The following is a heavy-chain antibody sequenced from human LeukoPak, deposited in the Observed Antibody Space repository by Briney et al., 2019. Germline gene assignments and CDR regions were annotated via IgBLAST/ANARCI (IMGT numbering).Heavy chain of an antibody. CDR1: GYTFTSYA. Sequence: ASVKVSCKASGYTFTSYAMHWVRQAPGQRLEWMGWINAGNGNTKYSQEFQGRVTITRDTSASTAYMELSSLRSEDMAVYYCARATVAPADANYDSSGYNLDYWGRGTLVTVSS. D-gene: IGHD3-22*01. V-gene: IGHV1-3*03. CDR3: ARATVAPADANYDSSGYNLDY. J-gene: IGHJ4*02. CDR2: INAGNGNT.